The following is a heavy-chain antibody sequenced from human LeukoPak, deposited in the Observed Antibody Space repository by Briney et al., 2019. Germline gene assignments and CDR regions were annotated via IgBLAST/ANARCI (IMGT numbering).Heavy chain of an antibody. J-gene: IGHJ5*02. CDR3: TREGYNYAFYVVNWFDP. CDR2: LKSKTDGGTT. V-gene: IGHV3-15*07. CDR1: GFTFSNAW. D-gene: IGHD5-18*01. Sequence: GGSLRLSCEASGFTFSNAWMNWVRQAPGKGLEWVGRLKSKTDGGTTDYAAPVKGRFTILRDDSKNTLYLQMSSLKTEDTAVYFCTREGYNYAFYVVNWFDPWGQGTRVTVSS.